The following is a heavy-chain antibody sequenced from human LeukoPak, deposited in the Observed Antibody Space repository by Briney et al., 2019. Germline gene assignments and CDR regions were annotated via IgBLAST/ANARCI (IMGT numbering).Heavy chain of an antibody. CDR2: ISGSGGST. Sequence: PGGSLRLSCAASGFTFSSYAMSWVRQAPGKGLEWVSAISGSGGSTYYADSVKGRFTISRDNSKNTLYLQMNSPRAEDTAVYYCAKDSGTYYYDSSVIFDYWGQGTLVTVSS. CDR1: GFTFSSYA. V-gene: IGHV3-23*01. J-gene: IGHJ4*02. D-gene: IGHD3-22*01. CDR3: AKDSGTYYYDSSVIFDY.